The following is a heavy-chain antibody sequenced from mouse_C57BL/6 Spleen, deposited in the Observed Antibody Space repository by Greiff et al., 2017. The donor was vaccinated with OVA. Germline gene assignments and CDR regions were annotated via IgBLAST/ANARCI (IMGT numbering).Heavy chain of an antibody. CDR3: ARPAQATPYYFDY. V-gene: IGHV1-50*01. CDR2: IDPSDSYT. J-gene: IGHJ2*01. Sequence: QVQLQQPGAELVKPGASVKLSCKASGYTFTSYWMQWVKQRPGQGLEWIGEIDPSDSYTNYNQKFKGKATLTVDTSSSTAYMQLSSLTSEDSAVYYCARPAQATPYYFDYWGQGTTLTVSS. CDR1: GYTFTSYW. D-gene: IGHD3-2*02.